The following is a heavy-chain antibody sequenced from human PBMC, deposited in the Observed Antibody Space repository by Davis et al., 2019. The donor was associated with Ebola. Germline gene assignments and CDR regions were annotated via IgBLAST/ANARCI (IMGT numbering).Heavy chain of an antibody. Sequence: SSPTLVSPAQTLTLTCTFPRFSLRTRGVGLGWIRQLPAKALDWLDLHYLHANKRYSTSLKSRRTITKDTSKNQVVLTMTNMDPVDTATYYCAHRRRYYDMLTGYYRYYFDYWGQGTLVTGSS. D-gene: IGHD3-9*01. V-gene: IGHV2-5*01. CDR2: HYLHANK. CDR3: AHRRRYYDMLTGYYRYYFDY. CDR1: RFSLRTRGVG. J-gene: IGHJ4*02.